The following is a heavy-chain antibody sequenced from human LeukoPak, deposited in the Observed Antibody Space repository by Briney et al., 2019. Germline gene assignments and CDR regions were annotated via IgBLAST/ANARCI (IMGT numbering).Heavy chain of an antibody. CDR1: GFTFSSYG. D-gene: IGHD5-18*01. V-gene: IGHV3-30*03. Sequence: GGSLRLSCAASGFTFSSYGMHWVRQAPGKGLEWVAVISYDGSNKYYADSVKGRFTISRDNSKNTLYLQMNSLRAEDTAVYYCAREGLYSYGLDYWGQGTLVTVSS. CDR2: ISYDGSNK. CDR3: AREGLYSYGLDY. J-gene: IGHJ4*02.